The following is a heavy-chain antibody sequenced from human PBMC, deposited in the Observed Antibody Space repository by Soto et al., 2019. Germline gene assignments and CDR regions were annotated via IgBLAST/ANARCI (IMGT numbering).Heavy chain of an antibody. V-gene: IGHV3-21*06. Sequence: GSLRLSCAASGFVFTRYSMNWVRQAPGKGLEWVSSISSTTNYIYYGDSMKGRFTISRDNAKNSLYLEMNSLRAEDTAVYYCARESEDLTSNFDYWGQGTLVTVSS. CDR1: GFVFTRYS. CDR2: ISSTTNYI. CDR3: ARESEDLTSNFDY. J-gene: IGHJ4*02.